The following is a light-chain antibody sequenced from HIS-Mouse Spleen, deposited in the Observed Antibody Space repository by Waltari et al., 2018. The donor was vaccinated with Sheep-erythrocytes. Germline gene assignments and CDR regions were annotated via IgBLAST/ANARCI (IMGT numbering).Light chain of an antibody. CDR3: CSYAGSYTVV. CDR1: SSDVGGYNH. CDR2: DVS. J-gene: IGLJ2*01. V-gene: IGLV2-11*01. Sequence: QSALTQPRSVSGSPGQSVTISCTGTSSDVGGYNHVSWYQQHPGKAPKLMIYDVSKRPSGVPDCFSGSKSGNTASLTISGLQAEDEADYYCCSYAGSYTVVFGGGTKLTVL.